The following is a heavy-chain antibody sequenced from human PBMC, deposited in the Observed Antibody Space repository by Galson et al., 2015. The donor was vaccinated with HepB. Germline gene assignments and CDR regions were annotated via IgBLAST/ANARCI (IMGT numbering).Heavy chain of an antibody. CDR3: AKSQNTVMVYAFDY. J-gene: IGHJ4*02. V-gene: IGHV3-23*01. CDR2: ISASGGNT. D-gene: IGHD5-18*01. CDR1: GFTFSNCA. Sequence: SLRLSCAASGFTFSNCAMTWVRQAPGKGLEWVSTISASGGNTYYADSVKGRFTISRDNSKNALYLQMNSLRAEDTAVYYCAKSQNTVMVYAFDYWGQGTLVTVSS.